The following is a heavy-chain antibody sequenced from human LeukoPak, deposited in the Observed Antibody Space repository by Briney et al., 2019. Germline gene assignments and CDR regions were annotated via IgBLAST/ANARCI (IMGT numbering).Heavy chain of an antibody. Sequence: ASVKVSCKASGYTFTGYYMHWVRQAPGQGLEWMGWINPNSGGTNCAQKFQGRVTMTRDTSISTAYMELSRLRSDDTAVYYCARSHLSNSGSCGWGQGTLVTVSS. CDR2: INPNSGGT. CDR1: GYTFTGYY. V-gene: IGHV1-2*02. CDR3: ARSHLSNSGSCG. D-gene: IGHD1-26*01. J-gene: IGHJ4*02.